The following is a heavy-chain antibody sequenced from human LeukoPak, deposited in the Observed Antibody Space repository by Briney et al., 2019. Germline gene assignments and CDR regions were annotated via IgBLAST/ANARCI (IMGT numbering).Heavy chain of an antibody. D-gene: IGHD4-23*01. J-gene: IGHJ4*02. CDR2: INGVGSST. CDR3: AKRSDYGGNWNYFDY. V-gene: IGHV3-74*01. CDR1: GFTFRSYW. Sequence: PGGSLRLSCAASGFTFRSYWMHWVRQAPGKGLVWVSRINGVGSSTSYADSVKGRFTISRDNAKKTVYLQMNSLRAEDTAVYYCAKRSDYGGNWNYFDYWGQGTLVTVSS.